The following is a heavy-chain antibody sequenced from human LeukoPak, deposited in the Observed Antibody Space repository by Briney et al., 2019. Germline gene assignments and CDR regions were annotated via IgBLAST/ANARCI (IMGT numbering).Heavy chain of an antibody. CDR2: IYTSGST. D-gene: IGHD2-15*01. CDR3: ARLPPGYCGGGTCSPD. V-gene: IGHV4-4*07. J-gene: IGHJ4*02. Sequence: SETLSLTCTVSGGSISSYYWSWIRQPAGKGLEWIGRIYTSGSTNYNPSLKSRVTMSVDTSKNQFSLKLSSVTAADTAVYYCARLPPGYCGGGTCSPDWGQGTLVTVSS. CDR1: GGSISSYY.